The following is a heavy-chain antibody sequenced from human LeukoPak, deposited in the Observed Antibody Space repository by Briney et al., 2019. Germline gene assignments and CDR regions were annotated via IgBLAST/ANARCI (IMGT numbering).Heavy chain of an antibody. Sequence: SETLFLTCTVSGGSLSSNSYYWGWIRQPPGKGLEWIGRIYTSGSTNYNPSLKSRVTMSVDTSKNQFSLKLSSVTAADTAVYYCARADYYYYMDVWGKGTTVTVSS. CDR1: GGSLSSNSYY. CDR3: ARADYYYYMDV. CDR2: IYTSGST. V-gene: IGHV4-61*05. J-gene: IGHJ6*03.